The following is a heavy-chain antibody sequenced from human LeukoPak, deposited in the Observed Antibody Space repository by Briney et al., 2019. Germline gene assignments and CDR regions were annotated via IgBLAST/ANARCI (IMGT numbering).Heavy chain of an antibody. CDR3: ARKPGSYLDY. D-gene: IGHD1-26*01. CDR2: IYHSGST. J-gene: IGHJ4*02. Sequence: PSETLSLTCAVSGYSISSGYYWGWIRQPPGKGLEWIGSIYHSGSTYDNPSLKSRVTISVDTSKNQFSLKLSSVTAADTAVYYCARKPGSYLDYWGQGTLVTVSS. V-gene: IGHV4-38-2*01. CDR1: GYSISSGYY.